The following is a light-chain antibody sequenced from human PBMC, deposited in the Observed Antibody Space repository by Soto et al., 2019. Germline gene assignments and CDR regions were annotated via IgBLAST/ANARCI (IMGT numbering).Light chain of an antibody. J-gene: IGLJ2*01. CDR2: LNSDGSH. V-gene: IGLV4-69*01. CDR3: QTWGTGIRA. CDR1: SGHSSYA. Sequence: QLVLTQSPSASASLGASVKLTCTLSSGHSSYAIAWHQQQPEKGPRYLMKLNSDGSHSKGDGIPDRFSGSSSGAERYLTISSLQSEDEAEYYCQTWGTGIRAFGGGTKLTVL.